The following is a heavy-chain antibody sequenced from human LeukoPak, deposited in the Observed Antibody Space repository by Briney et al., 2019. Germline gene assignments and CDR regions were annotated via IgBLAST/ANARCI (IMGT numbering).Heavy chain of an antibody. V-gene: IGHV3-11*01. CDR2: ISSSGSTK. CDR1: GFTFSDYH. Sequence: GGSLRLSCAASGFTFSDYHMSWIRQAPGKGLEWVSYISSSGSTKYCADSVKGRFTISRDNAKNSYLQMNSLRAEDTAVYYCARDGHAYGRGSPHYWGQGTLVTVSS. D-gene: IGHD3-10*01. J-gene: IGHJ4*02. CDR3: ARDGHAYGRGSPHY.